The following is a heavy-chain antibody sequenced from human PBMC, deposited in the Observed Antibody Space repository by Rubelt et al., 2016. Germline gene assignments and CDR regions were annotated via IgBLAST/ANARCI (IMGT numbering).Heavy chain of an antibody. CDR2: ISPNGGSA. V-gene: IGHV3-23*01. CDR3: RTGAGRHFYGMDV. Sequence: LRLSCAASGFTLSTYSMNWVRQAPGKGLEWVSTISPNGGSAHYADSVKGRFTISRDNSRNTMFLQMSSLRAEDTAVYHCRTGAGRHFYGMDVMGPGITVTVSS. J-gene: IGHJ6*02. D-gene: IGHD1-14*01. CDR1: GFTLSTYS.